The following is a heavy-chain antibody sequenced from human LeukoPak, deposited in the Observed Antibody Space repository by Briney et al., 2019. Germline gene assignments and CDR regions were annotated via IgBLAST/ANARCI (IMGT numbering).Heavy chain of an antibody. CDR1: GYTFTSYY. CDR3: ATTRAYDFWSGYYKSNWFGP. V-gene: IGHV1-46*01. CDR2: INPSGGST. Sequence: ASEKVSCKASGYTFTSYYMHWVRQAPGQGLEWMGIINPSGGSTSYAQKFQGRVTMTRDTSTSTVYMELSSLRSEDTAVYYCATTRAYDFWSGYYKSNWFGPWGQGTLVTVSS. D-gene: IGHD3-3*01. J-gene: IGHJ5*02.